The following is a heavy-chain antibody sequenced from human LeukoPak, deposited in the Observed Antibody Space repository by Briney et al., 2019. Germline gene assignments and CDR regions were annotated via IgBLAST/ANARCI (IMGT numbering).Heavy chain of an antibody. CDR3: ATGTKYCSGTSCYPHFAY. V-gene: IGHV1-24*01. CDR1: GYTLTELS. CDR2: FDPEDDET. Sequence: ASVKVPCKVSGYTLTELSMHWVRQAPGKGLEWMGGFDPEDDETIYAQKFQGRVTMTEDTSTDTAYMELSSLRSEDTAVYYCATGTKYCSGTSCYPHFAYWGQGTLVTVSS. J-gene: IGHJ4*02. D-gene: IGHD2-2*01.